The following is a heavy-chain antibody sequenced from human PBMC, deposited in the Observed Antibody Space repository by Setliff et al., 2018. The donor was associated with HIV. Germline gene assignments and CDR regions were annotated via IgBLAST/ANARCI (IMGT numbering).Heavy chain of an antibody. D-gene: IGHD3-3*01. CDR1: GFTFSSYA. CDR2: ISGSGDST. J-gene: IGHJ5*02. V-gene: IGHV3-23*01. CDR3: AKAQWLLSHWGFDP. Sequence: GGSLRLSCAASGFTFSSYAITWVRQAPGKGLEWVSAISGSGDSTFYADSVQGRFTISRDNSKNTLYQQMNSLRAEDTAVYYCAKAQWLLSHWGFDPWGQGTLVTVSS.